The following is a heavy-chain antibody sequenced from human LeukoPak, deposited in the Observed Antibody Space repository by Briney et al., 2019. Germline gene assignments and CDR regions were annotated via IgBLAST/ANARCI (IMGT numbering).Heavy chain of an antibody. Sequence: PGGSLRLSCAASGFTFSSYGMHWVRQAPGKGLEWVAFIRYDGSNKYYADSVKGRFTISRDNSKNTLYLQMNSLRAEDTAVYYCAKTYCGGDCYGAMSFYNWFDPWGQGTLVTVSS. CDR1: GFTFSSYG. CDR2: IRYDGSNK. V-gene: IGHV3-30*02. CDR3: AKTYCGGDCYGAMSFYNWFDP. J-gene: IGHJ5*02. D-gene: IGHD2-21*02.